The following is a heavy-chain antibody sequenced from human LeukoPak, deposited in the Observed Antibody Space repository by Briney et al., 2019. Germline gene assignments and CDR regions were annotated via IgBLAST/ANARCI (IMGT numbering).Heavy chain of an antibody. Sequence: SVKVSCKASGGTFSSYPISWVRQAPGQGLEWMGWIIPLFGTANYAQKFQGRVTITTDESTSTAYMALSSLRSEDTAVYYCAREGEDGYNRGRGAFNIWGQGTMVTVSS. V-gene: IGHV1-69*05. D-gene: IGHD5-24*01. CDR1: GGTFSSYP. CDR2: IIPLFGTA. J-gene: IGHJ3*02. CDR3: AREGEDGYNRGRGAFNI.